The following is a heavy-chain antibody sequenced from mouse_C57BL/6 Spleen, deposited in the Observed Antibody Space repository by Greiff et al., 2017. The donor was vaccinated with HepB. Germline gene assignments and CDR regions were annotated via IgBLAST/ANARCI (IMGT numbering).Heavy chain of an antibody. Sequence: DVQLQESGPGLVKPSQSLSLTCSVTGHSITSGYYWNWIRQFPGNKLEWMGYISYDGSNNYNPSLKNRISITRDTSKNQFFLKLNSVTTEDTATYYCARVGSSGYWFAYWGQGTLVTVSA. V-gene: IGHV3-6*01. CDR1: GHSITSGYY. CDR2: ISYDGSN. J-gene: IGHJ3*01. CDR3: ARVGSSGYWFAY. D-gene: IGHD3-2*02.